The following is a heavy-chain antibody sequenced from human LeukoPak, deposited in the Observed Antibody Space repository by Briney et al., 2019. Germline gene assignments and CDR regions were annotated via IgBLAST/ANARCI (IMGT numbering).Heavy chain of an antibody. D-gene: IGHD2-21*01. Sequence: SETLSLTCTVSGGSISSYYWSWIRQPPGKGLEWIGYIYYSGSTNYNPSLKSRVTISVDTSKNQFSLKLSSVTAADTAVYYCGRGVKRDAFAIWGQGTMVTVSS. CDR1: GGSISSYY. CDR2: IYYSGST. CDR3: GRGVKRDAFAI. V-gene: IGHV4-59*01. J-gene: IGHJ3*02.